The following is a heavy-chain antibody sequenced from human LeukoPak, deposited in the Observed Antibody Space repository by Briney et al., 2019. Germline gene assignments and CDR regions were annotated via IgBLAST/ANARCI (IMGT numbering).Heavy chain of an antibody. CDR2: IFYSGST. Sequence: MASETLSLTCTVSGGSISSSGYYWGWIRQPPGKGLEWIGSIFYSGSTYNPSLKSRVTISVDTSKNQFSLKLGSVTAADTAVYYCASTYYYGSGTYWDYWGQGTLVTVSS. CDR3: ASTYYYGSGTYWDY. D-gene: IGHD3-10*01. CDR1: GGSISSSGYY. J-gene: IGHJ4*02. V-gene: IGHV4-39*07.